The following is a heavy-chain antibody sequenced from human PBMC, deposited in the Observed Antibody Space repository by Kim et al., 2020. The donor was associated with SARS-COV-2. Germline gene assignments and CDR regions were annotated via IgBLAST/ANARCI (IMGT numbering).Heavy chain of an antibody. J-gene: IGHJ2*01. D-gene: IGHD6-19*01. CDR3: ARDSSWLAPNL. Sequence: YYEDSVKGRFTISRDNAKNSLYLQMNSLRAEDTAVYYCARDSSWLAPNLWGRGTLVTVSS. V-gene: IGHV3-7*03.